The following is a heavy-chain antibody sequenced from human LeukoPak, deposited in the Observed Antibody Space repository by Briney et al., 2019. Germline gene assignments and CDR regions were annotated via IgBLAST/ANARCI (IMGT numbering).Heavy chain of an antibody. CDR1: GFTFSGYS. J-gene: IGHJ6*02. V-gene: IGHV3-21*01. D-gene: IGHD6-6*01. CDR2: ISSSSSYI. CDR3: ARDSSSEDYYYGMDV. Sequence: GGSLRLSCAASGFTFSGYSMNWVRQAPGKGLEWVSSISSSSSYIYYADSVKGRFTISRDNAKNSLYLQMNSLRAEDTAVYYCARDSSSEDYYYGMDVWGQGTTVTVSS.